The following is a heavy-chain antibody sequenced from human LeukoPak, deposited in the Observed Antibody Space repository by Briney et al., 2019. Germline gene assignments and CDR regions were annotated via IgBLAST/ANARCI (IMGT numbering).Heavy chain of an antibody. Sequence: GGSLRLSCAASGFTFSSYSMNWVRQAPGKGLEWVSSISSSGNYIYYADSVKGRFTISRDNSKNTLYLQMNSLRAEDTAVYYCAKVRDYYDSSGYPDADYWGQGTLVTVSS. CDR3: AKVRDYYDSSGYPDADY. CDR1: GFTFSSYS. J-gene: IGHJ4*02. D-gene: IGHD3-22*01. CDR2: ISSSGNYI. V-gene: IGHV3-21*01.